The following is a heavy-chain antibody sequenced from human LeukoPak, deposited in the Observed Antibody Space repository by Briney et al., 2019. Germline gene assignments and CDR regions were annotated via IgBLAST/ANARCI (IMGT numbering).Heavy chain of an antibody. Sequence: ASVKVSCKASGGTFSSYAISWVRQAPGQGLEWMGGIIPIFGTANYAQKFQGRVTITADKSTSTAYMELSSLRSEDTGVYYCARCQRGKSGYSYGYEIGYYYYYMDVWGKGTTVTVSS. V-gene: IGHV1-69*06. CDR2: IIPIFGTA. CDR3: ARCQRGKSGYSYGYEIGYYYYYMDV. J-gene: IGHJ6*03. D-gene: IGHD5-18*01. CDR1: GGTFSSYA.